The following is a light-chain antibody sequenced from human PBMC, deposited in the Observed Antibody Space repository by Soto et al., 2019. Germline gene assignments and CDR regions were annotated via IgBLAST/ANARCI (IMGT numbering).Light chain of an antibody. V-gene: IGKV3-20*01. CDR3: QQYGSSRWT. CDR2: GAS. Sequence: EIVLTQSPGTVSLSPGERATLSCRASQSVSSSYLAWYQQKPGQAPRLLIYGASSRATGIPDRFSGSGSGTDFTLTISRLEPEDFAVYYCQQYGSSRWTFGQGTKVEI. J-gene: IGKJ1*01. CDR1: QSVSSSY.